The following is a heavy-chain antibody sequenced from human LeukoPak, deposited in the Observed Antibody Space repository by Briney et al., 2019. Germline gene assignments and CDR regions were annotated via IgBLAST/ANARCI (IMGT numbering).Heavy chain of an antibody. CDR3: ARQSSDYYYYYIDV. J-gene: IGHJ6*03. CDR2: IYYSGTT. CDR1: GGSISSSHYY. Sequence: SETLSLTCTVSGGSISSSHYYWGWIRQSPGKGLEWIGSIYYSGTTYYNPSLESRATISDDTSKNRFSLMLTSLTAADTAVYYCARQSSDYYYYYIDVWGEGTTVIVSS. V-gene: IGHV4-39*01.